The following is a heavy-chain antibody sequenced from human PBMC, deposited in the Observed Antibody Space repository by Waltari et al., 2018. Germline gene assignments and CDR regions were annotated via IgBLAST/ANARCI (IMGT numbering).Heavy chain of an antibody. V-gene: IGHV4-59*11. D-gene: IGHD3-22*01. J-gene: IGHJ3*02. Sequence: QVQLQESDPGLVKPSETLSLTCTVSGGSISSHYWSWIRQPPGKGLEWIGYIYYSGSTNYNPSLKSRVTISVDTSKNQFSLKLSSVTAADTAVYYCARGGHYYDSSGFTFDIWGQGTMVTVSS. CDR2: IYYSGST. CDR1: GGSISSHY. CDR3: ARGGHYYDSSGFTFDI.